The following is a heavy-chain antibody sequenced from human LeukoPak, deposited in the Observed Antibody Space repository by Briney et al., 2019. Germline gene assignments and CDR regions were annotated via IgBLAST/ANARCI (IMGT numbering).Heavy chain of an antibody. V-gene: IGHV3-23*01. Sequence: GGSLRLSCAASGFTFSSDAMSWVRQAPGKGLEWVSAISGSGGSTYYADSVKGRFTIPRDNSKNTLYLQMNSLRAEDTAVYYCAKEGDGYNYFDYWGQGTLVTVSS. CDR3: AKEGDGYNYFDY. J-gene: IGHJ4*02. CDR1: GFTFSSDA. CDR2: ISGSGGST. D-gene: IGHD5-12*01.